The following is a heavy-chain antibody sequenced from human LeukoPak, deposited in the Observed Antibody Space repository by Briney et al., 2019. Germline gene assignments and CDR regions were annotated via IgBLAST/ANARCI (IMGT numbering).Heavy chain of an antibody. Sequence: SETLSLTCTVSGGSISSSSYYWGWIRQPPGKGLEWIGRIDTSGNTNYKPSLKRRVTMSVDTSKNQFSLKLSSVTAADTAVYYCARVSSSWYQDWYFDLWGRGTLVTVSS. CDR3: ARVSSSWYQDWYFDL. CDR1: GGSISSSSYY. J-gene: IGHJ2*01. CDR2: IDTSGNT. D-gene: IGHD6-13*01. V-gene: IGHV4-61*05.